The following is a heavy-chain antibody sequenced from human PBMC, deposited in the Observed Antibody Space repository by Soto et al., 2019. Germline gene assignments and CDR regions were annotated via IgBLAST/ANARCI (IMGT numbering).Heavy chain of an antibody. V-gene: IGHV3-30*18. CDR1: GFTFSSYG. J-gene: IGHJ4*02. Sequence: GGSLRLSCAASGFTFSSYGMHWVRQAPGKGLEWVAVISYDGSNKYYADSVKGRFTISRDNSKNTRYLQMNSLRAEDTAVYYCAKEDGDDYIWGSYRYGRCYFDYWGQGTLVTVSS. CDR3: AKEDGDDYIWGSYRYGRCYFDY. CDR2: ISYDGSNK. D-gene: IGHD3-16*02.